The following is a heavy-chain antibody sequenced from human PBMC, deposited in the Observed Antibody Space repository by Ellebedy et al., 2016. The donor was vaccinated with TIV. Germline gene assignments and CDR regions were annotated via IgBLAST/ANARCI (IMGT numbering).Heavy chain of an antibody. Sequence: GGSLRLSXVASGITVSNNYMRWVRQAPGKGLEWVSLMYSTGITRYADSVKGRFTISRDNSKNTLYLEMHGLRAEDTALYYCAREAGLKYYYGMDVWGQGTTVAVS. J-gene: IGHJ6*02. CDR1: GITVSNNY. V-gene: IGHV3-66*01. CDR3: AREAGLKYYYGMDV. CDR2: MYSTGIT.